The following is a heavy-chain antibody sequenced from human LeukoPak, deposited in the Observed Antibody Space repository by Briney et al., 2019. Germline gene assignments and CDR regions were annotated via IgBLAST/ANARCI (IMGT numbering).Heavy chain of an antibody. CDR2: ISSSSSYT. CDR3: ARVHSGSRSWGLDY. V-gene: IGHV3-11*06. D-gene: IGHD1-26*01. Sequence: GGSLRLSCAASGSTFSDYYMSWIRQAPGEGLEWVSYISSSSSYTNYADSVKGRFTISRDNAKNSLYLQMNSLRAEDTAVYYCARVHSGSRSWGLDYWGQGTLVTVSS. CDR1: GSTFSDYY. J-gene: IGHJ4*02.